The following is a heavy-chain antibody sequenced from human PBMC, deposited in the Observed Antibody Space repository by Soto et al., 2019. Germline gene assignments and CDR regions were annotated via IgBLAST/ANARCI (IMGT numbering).Heavy chain of an antibody. D-gene: IGHD3-10*01. Sequence: PGGSLRLSCAASGFTFSSYGMHWVRQAPGKGLEWVAVISYDGSNKYYADSVKGRFTISRDNSKNTLYLQMNSLRAEDTAVYYCAKDGESLDFWGQGTLVTFSS. V-gene: IGHV3-30*18. J-gene: IGHJ4*02. CDR3: AKDGESLDF. CDR1: GFTFSSYG. CDR2: ISYDGSNK.